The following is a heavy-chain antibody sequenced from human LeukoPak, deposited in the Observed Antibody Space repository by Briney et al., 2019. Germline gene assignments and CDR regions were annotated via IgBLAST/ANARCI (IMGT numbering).Heavy chain of an antibody. CDR2: IYHSGST. J-gene: IGHJ6*03. CDR3: ARGGPPGYYYDYYMDV. Sequence: SETLSLTCTVSGYSISSGYYWGWIRQPPGRGLEWIGSIYHSGSTYYNPSLKSRVTISVDTSKNQFSLKLSSVTAADTAVYFCARGGPPGYYYDYYMDVWGKGTTVTISS. CDR1: GYSISSGYY. V-gene: IGHV4-38-2*02.